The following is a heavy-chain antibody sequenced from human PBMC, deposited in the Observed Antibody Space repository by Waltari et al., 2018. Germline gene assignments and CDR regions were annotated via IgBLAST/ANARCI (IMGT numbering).Heavy chain of an antibody. D-gene: IGHD6-13*01. CDR1: GFTFSSYG. Sequence: QVQLVESGGGVVQPGRSLRLSCAASGFTFSSYGMHWVRQAPGQGLEWVAVIWYDGSNKYYADSVKGRFTISRDNSKNTLYLQMNSLRAEDTAMYYCAAGYSSPGRYYYYGMDVWGQGTTVTVSS. CDR2: IWYDGSNK. CDR3: AAGYSSPGRYYYYGMDV. V-gene: IGHV3-33*08. J-gene: IGHJ6*02.